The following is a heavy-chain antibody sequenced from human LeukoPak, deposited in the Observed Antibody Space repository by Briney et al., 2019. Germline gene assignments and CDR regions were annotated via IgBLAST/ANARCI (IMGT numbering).Heavy chain of an antibody. D-gene: IGHD6-13*01. Sequence: GGSLRLSCAASGFTFDDYAMHWVRQAPGKGLEWVSGISWNSGSIGYVDSVKGRFTISRDNAKNSLYLQMNSLRAEDTALYYCAKDLAAAATAGFDYWGQGTLVTVSS. CDR2: ISWNSGSI. J-gene: IGHJ4*02. CDR3: AKDLAAAATAGFDY. CDR1: GFTFDDYA. V-gene: IGHV3-9*01.